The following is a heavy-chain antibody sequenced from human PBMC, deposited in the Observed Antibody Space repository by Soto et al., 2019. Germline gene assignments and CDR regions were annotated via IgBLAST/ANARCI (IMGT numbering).Heavy chain of an antibody. CDR2: IVGSGGRT. V-gene: IGHV3-23*01. D-gene: IGHD3-3*01. Sequence: EVQLLESGGGLVKPGGSLGLSCAASGFTFRSYAMGGVRRAPGKGLGGASAIVGSGGRTYYADSVKGRFTISRDNSKNTLYLQMNSLRAEDTAVYYCAKDSVEFDFWSGYRPLYYFDYWGQGTLVTVSS. CDR3: AKDSVEFDFWSGYRPLYYFDY. J-gene: IGHJ4*02. CDR1: GFTFRSYA.